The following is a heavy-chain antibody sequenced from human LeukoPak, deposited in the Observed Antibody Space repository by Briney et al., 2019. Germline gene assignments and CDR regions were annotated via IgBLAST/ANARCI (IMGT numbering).Heavy chain of an antibody. D-gene: IGHD2-15*01. Sequence: PGGTLRLSCAASGFTFSSYEMNWVRQAPGKGLEGGSYISSSGSTIYYADPVKGRFTISRDNAKNSLYLQMNSLRAEDTAVYYCARAGYCSGGSCYSYYYGMDVWGQGTTVTVSS. J-gene: IGHJ6*02. CDR3: ARAGYCSGGSCYSYYYGMDV. CDR2: ISSSGSTI. V-gene: IGHV3-48*03. CDR1: GFTFSSYE.